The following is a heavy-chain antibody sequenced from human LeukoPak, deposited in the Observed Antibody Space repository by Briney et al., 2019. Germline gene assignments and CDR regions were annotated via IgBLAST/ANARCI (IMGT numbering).Heavy chain of an antibody. V-gene: IGHV6-1*01. CDR2: TYYRSKWYN. J-gene: IGHJ3*02. D-gene: IGHD5-24*01. CDR3: VRDDGMGLDAFDI. Sequence: SQTLSLTCAISGDSVSSKSAAWNWIRQSPSRGLEWLGRTYYRSKWYNDYAVSVKSRITVSPDTSKNQFSLQLKSVTSEDTAIYYCVRDDGMGLDAFDIWGQGTMVTVSS. CDR1: GDSVSSKSAA.